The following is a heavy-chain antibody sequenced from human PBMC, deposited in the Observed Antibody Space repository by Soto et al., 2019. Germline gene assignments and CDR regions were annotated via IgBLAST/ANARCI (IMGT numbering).Heavy chain of an antibody. V-gene: IGHV3-23*01. CDR2: ISGSGGST. Sequence: GGSLRLSCAASGFTFSSYAMSWVRQAPGKGLEWVSAISGSGGSTYYAGSVKGRFTIYRDNSKNTLYLQMNSLRAEDTAVYYCAKDRPVVPAAIHWFDPWGQGTLVTVSS. CDR1: GFTFSSYA. J-gene: IGHJ5*02. CDR3: AKDRPVVPAAIHWFDP. D-gene: IGHD2-2*01.